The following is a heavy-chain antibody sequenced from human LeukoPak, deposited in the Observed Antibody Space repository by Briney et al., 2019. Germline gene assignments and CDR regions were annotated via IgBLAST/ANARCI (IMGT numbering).Heavy chain of an antibody. D-gene: IGHD6-13*01. CDR1: GFTFSSYG. V-gene: IGHV3-23*01. J-gene: IGHJ5*02. CDR2: ISGSGGST. Sequence: GGSLRLSCAASGFTFSSYGMSWVRQAPGKGLEWVSAISGSGGSTYYADSVKGRFTISRDNSKNSLYLQMNSLRTEDTALYYCAKGLPGIAAAGKEPWFDPWGQGTLVTVSS. CDR3: AKGLPGIAAAGKEPWFDP.